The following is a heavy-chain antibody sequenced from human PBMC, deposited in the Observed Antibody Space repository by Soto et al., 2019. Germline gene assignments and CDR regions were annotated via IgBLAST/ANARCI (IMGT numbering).Heavy chain of an antibody. CDR1: GGSVSCGRYD. Sequence: SETRSLTCTVPGGSVSCGRYDLSWIRQPPGKGLEWIGCIYYSGSTNYNPSLKSRVTVSLDTSKNQFSLKLSSVTAADTAVYYCARWTAYSSFDYWGQGTLVTV. CDR3: ARWTAYSSFDY. J-gene: IGHJ4*02. D-gene: IGHD6-13*01. CDR2: IYYSGST. V-gene: IGHV4-61*01.